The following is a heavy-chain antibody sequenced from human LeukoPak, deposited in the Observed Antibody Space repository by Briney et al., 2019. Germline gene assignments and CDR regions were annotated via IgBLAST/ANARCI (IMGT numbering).Heavy chain of an antibody. V-gene: IGHV3-48*01. J-gene: IGHJ5*02. CDR1: GFTFSSYD. CDR2: ISSSGSTI. CDR3: AKAGSGYWFDP. Sequence: GGALRLSCAASGFTFSSYDMNWVRQAPGKGLEWVSYISSSGSTIYYADSVKGRFTISRDNSKSTLYLQMNSLRAEDTAVYYCAKAGSGYWFDPWGQGTLVTVSS. D-gene: IGHD3-10*01.